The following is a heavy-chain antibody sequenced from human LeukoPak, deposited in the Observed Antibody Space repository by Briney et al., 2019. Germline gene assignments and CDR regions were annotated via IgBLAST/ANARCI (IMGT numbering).Heavy chain of an antibody. CDR2: IYYSGST. D-gene: IGHD1-26*01. V-gene: IGHV4-61*01. CDR1: GGSVSSGSYY. CDR3: ARGRSNYYGMDV. J-gene: IGHJ6*02. Sequence: SGTLSLTCTVSGGSVSSGSYYWSWIRQPPGKGLEWIGYIYYSGSTNYNPSLKSRVTISVDTPKNLFSLKVSSVTAADTAVYYCARGRSNYYGMDVWGQGTTVTVSS.